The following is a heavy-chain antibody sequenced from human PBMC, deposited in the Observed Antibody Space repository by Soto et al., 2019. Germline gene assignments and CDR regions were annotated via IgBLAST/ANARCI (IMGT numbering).Heavy chain of an antibody. CDR3: VCGGNYFVY. CDR2: INQDGSEG. CDR1: EFTFSKYW. Sequence: EVQLVESGGGLVQPGGSLRLSCAASEFTFSKYWMTWVRQSPGMGLEWVANINQDGSEGYYVDSVRGRFTISRDNAKISLYLPMNSLRAEDTSVYYCVCGGNYFVYWGQGTLVTVSP. J-gene: IGHJ4*02. V-gene: IGHV3-7*01. D-gene: IGHD3-16*01.